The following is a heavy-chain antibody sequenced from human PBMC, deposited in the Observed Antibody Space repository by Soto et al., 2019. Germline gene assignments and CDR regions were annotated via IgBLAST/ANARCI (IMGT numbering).Heavy chain of an antibody. Sequence: HPGGSLRLSCAASRFTFSSYAMSWVRQAPGKGLEWVSAISGSGGSTYYADSVKGRFTISRDNSKNTLFLQMDSLRAEDTAVYYCAKGPHGTDDWGQGTLVTVSS. V-gene: IGHV3-23*01. J-gene: IGHJ4*02. CDR2: ISGSGGST. CDR1: RFTFSSYA. CDR3: AKGPHGTDD.